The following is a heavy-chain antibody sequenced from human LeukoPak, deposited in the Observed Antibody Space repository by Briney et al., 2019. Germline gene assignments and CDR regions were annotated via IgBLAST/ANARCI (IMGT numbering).Heavy chain of an antibody. D-gene: IGHD5/OR15-5a*01. V-gene: IGHV3-7*04. CDR2: INQDGSGK. CDR3: ARHLAGDSLYRHFHY. J-gene: IGHJ4*02. CDR1: VITPSNPW. Sequence: GGSLSLSCTVSVITPSNPWTSWVRYAPGKGLEWGANINQDGSGKNYVDSVKGRFTIYRHNAKDPLFLQMNSLRGEDTAIYYCARHLAGDSLYRHFHYGGQGTGDSVSS.